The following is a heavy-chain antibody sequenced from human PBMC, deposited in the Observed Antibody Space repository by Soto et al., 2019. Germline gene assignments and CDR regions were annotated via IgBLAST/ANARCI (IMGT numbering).Heavy chain of an antibody. D-gene: IGHD3-9*01. Sequence: QITLQESGPMLVKPSQTLTLTCTFSGFSLSSTGVGVGWFRQPPGKALEWLAIIYWDDEKRYSPSLRSRLTTTKDTSNEQVVLTVTNMDPLDTARYYCAHSAFEWLEAFHYWGQGALVTVSS. V-gene: IGHV2-5*02. CDR3: AHSAFEWLEAFHY. CDR2: IYWDDEK. CDR1: GFSLSSTGVG. J-gene: IGHJ4*02.